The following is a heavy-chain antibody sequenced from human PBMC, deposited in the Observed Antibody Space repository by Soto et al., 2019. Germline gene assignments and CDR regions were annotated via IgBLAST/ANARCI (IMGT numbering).Heavy chain of an antibody. V-gene: IGHV4-59*01. CDR2: IYYSGST. J-gene: IGHJ4*02. D-gene: IGHD5-12*01. Sequence: IRQPPGKGLEWIGYIYYSGSTNYNPSLKSRVTISVDTSKNQFSLKLSSVTAADTAVYYCARTTSGYGNYWGQGTLVTVS. CDR3: ARTTSGYGNY.